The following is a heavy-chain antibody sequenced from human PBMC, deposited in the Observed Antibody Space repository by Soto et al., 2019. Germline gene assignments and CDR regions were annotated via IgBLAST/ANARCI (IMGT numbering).Heavy chain of an antibody. CDR1: GYAFTSYD. D-gene: IGHD2-15*01. Sequence: ASVKVSCKASGYAFTSYDINWVRQATGQGLEWMGWMNPNSGNTGYAQKFQGRVTMTRNTSISTAYMELSSLRSEDTAVYYCARETVPRGYCSGGSCHDFDYWGQGTLVTVSS. V-gene: IGHV1-8*01. CDR2: MNPNSGNT. CDR3: ARETVPRGYCSGGSCHDFDY. J-gene: IGHJ4*02.